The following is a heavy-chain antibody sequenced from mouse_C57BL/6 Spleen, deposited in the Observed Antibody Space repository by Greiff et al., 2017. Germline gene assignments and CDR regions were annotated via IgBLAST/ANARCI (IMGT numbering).Heavy chain of an antibody. CDR2: IDPSDSYT. D-gene: IGHD1-1*01. CDR3: ARSYYGRIYAMDY. CDR1: GYTFTSYW. J-gene: IGHJ4*01. V-gene: IGHV1-50*01. Sequence: QVQLQQPGAELVKPGASVKLSCKASGYTFTSYWMQWVKQRPGQGLEWIGEIDPSDSYTNYNQKFKGKATLTVDTSSSTAYMQLSSLTSEDSAVYYCARSYYGRIYAMDYWGQGTSVTVSS.